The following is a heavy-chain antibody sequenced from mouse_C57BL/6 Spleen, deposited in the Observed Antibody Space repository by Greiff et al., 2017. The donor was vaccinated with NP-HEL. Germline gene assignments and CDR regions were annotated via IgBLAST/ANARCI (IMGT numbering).Heavy chain of an antibody. Sequence: EVKLVESVAELVRPGASVKLSCTASGFNIKNTYMHWVKQRPEQGLEWIGRIDPANGNTKYAPKFQGKATLTADTSSNTAYLQLSSLTSEDTAIYYCARPYYGSSSYFDYWGQGTTLTVSS. J-gene: IGHJ2*01. V-gene: IGHV14-3*01. CDR2: IDPANGNT. D-gene: IGHD1-1*01. CDR1: GFNIKNTY. CDR3: ARPYYGSSSYFDY.